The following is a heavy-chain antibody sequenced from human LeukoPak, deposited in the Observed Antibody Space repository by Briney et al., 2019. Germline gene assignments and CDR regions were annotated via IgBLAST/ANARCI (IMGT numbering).Heavy chain of an antibody. CDR3: AIGQGVITWGGADVYNV. Sequence: ASVKVSCKASGDTFTNYGINWVRQAPGQRPEWMGWFSTYNGDTKYAQKLKGRLTLTADTLKTTAYMELRTLISDDTATYYCAIGQGVITWGGADVYNVWGQGTTVIVSS. CDR1: GDTFTNYG. D-gene: IGHD3-16*01. V-gene: IGHV1-18*01. J-gene: IGHJ3*01. CDR2: FSTYNGDT.